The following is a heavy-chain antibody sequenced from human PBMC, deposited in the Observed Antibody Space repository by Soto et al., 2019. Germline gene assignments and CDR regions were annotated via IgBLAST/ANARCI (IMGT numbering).Heavy chain of an antibody. CDR3: RVGVPD. Sequence: QVQLVESGGGVVQPGRSMRLSCAASGFNFSAYGMHWVRQAPGTGLELVALLSFDASKKYYADSVKGRFTISRDTSRNTLYHQMNSLRVEDTAVYYSRVGVPDWGHGAGVTVSS. V-gene: IGHV3-30*03. CDR1: GFNFSAYG. J-gene: IGHJ4*01. CDR2: LSFDASKK. D-gene: IGHD1-26*01.